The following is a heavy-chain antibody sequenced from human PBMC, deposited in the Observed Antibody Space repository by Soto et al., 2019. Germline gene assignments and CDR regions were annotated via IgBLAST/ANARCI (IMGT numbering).Heavy chain of an antibody. D-gene: IGHD2-15*01. CDR3: ARVVVAALGLYYYGMDV. CDR2: IYHSGST. CDR1: GGSISSSNW. Sequence: QVQLQESGPGLVKPSGTLSLTCAVSGGSISSSNWWSWVRQPPGKGLEWIGEIYHSGSTNYNPCLKSRVTISVDKSKNQFSLKLSSVTAADTAVYYCARVVVAALGLYYYGMDVWGQGTTVTVSS. J-gene: IGHJ6*02. V-gene: IGHV4-4*02.